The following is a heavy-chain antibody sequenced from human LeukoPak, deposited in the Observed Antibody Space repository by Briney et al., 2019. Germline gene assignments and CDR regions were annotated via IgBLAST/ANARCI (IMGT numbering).Heavy chain of an antibody. Sequence: SETLSLTCAVSGASISGSGYYLGWIRQPPGKGLEWIGNIYYTGSTYYNPSLKSRVTMSVDTSKNQFSLKLSSVTAADTAVYYCARGPDDAFDIWGQGTMVTVSS. CDR2: IYYTGST. J-gene: IGHJ3*02. V-gene: IGHV4-39*07. CDR1: GASISGSGYY. CDR3: ARGPDDAFDI.